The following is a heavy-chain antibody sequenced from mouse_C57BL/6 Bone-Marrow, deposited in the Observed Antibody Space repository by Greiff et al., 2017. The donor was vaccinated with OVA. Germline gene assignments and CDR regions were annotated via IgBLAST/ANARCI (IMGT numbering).Heavy chain of an antibody. CDR1: GYTFTSYT. J-gene: IGHJ1*03. Sequence: VQLQQSGAELARPGASVKMSCKASGYTFTSYTMHWVKQRPGQGLEWIGYINPSSGYTKYNQKFKDKATLTADKSSSTAYMQLSSLTSEDSAVYYCARNEGPGRWYFDVWGTGTTVTVSS. CDR2: INPSSGYT. CDR3: ARNEGPGRWYFDV. V-gene: IGHV1-4*01.